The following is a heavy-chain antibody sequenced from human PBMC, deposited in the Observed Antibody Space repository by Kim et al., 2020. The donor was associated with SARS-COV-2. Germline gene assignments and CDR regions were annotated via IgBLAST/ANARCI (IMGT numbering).Heavy chain of an antibody. CDR2: MNPNSGNT. CDR3: ARGSYYYGSEPQYFDY. J-gene: IGHJ4*02. D-gene: IGHD3-10*01. CDR1: GYTFTSYD. V-gene: IGHV1-8*01. Sequence: ASVKVSCKASGYTFTSYDINWVRQATGQGLEWMGWMNPNSGNTGYAQKFQGRVTMTRNTSISTAYMELSSLRSEDTAVDYCARGSYYYGSEPQYFDYWGQGTPGTVSS.